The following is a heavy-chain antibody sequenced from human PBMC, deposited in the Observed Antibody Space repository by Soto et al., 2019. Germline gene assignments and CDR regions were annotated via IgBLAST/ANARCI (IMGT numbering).Heavy chain of an antibody. V-gene: IGHV4-59*01. J-gene: IGHJ3*02. CDR3: AGGGYSYGFGAFDI. D-gene: IGHD5-18*01. CDR1: GGSISSYY. CDR2: IYYRGST. Sequence: SETLSLTCTVSGGSISSYYWSWIRQPPGKGLEWIGYIYYRGSTNYNPSLKSRVTISVDTSKNQFSLKLSSVTAADTAVYYCAGGGYSYGFGAFDIWGQGTMVTVSS.